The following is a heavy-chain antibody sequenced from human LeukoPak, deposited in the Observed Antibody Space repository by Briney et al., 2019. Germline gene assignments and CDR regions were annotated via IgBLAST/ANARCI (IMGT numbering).Heavy chain of an antibody. CDR1: GYTFTHYG. CDR2: ISAYNGNT. Sequence: ASVKVSCKASGYTFTHYGISWVRQAPGQGLEWMGWISAYNGNTNYAQKLQGRVTMTTDTSTSTAYMELRSLRSDDTAVYYCARERNYYGSGSYHSGNWFDPWGQGTLVTVSS. CDR3: ARERNYYGSGSYHSGNWFDP. D-gene: IGHD3-10*01. V-gene: IGHV1-18*01. J-gene: IGHJ5*02.